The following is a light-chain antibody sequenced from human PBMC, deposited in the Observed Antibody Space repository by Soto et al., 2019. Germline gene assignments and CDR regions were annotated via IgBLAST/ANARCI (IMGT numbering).Light chain of an antibody. Sequence: QMTQSPSALCPYVGDRLTITCRASQSISSWLAWPQQKPGKGPKLMIYDASSLESGVPSRLSGRGSGTEFPLTIPSLQPYDFATYYCHQYNSYWTCGQGPNV. CDR2: DAS. V-gene: IGKV1-5*01. CDR3: HQYNSYWT. J-gene: IGKJ1*01. CDR1: QSISSW.